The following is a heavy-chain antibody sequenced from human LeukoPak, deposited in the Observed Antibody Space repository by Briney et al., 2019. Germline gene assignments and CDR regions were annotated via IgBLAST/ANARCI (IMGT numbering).Heavy chain of an antibody. D-gene: IGHD3-10*01. V-gene: IGHV3-23*01. CDR3: ANDGTSGNYYGSDY. CDR1: GFTFSNYG. J-gene: IGHJ4*02. CDR2: ISGGGGTT. Sequence: GGSLRLTCAASGFTFSNYGMSWVRLAPGKGLEWVSAISGGGGTTYYADSVKGRFTISRDNSKNTLYLQMTSLRAEDTAVYYCANDGTSGNYYGSDYWGQGTLVTVSS.